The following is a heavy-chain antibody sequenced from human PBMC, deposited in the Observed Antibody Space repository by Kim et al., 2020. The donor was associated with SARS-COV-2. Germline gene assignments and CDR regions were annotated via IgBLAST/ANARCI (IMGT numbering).Heavy chain of an antibody. CDR3: ARPLGSSGAFDI. V-gene: IGHV4-34*01. CDR1: GGSFSGYY. J-gene: IGHJ3*02. CDR2: INHSGST. Sequence: SETLSLTCAVYGGSFSGYYWSWIRQPPGKGLEWIGEINHSGSTNYNPSLKSRVTISVDTSKNQFSLKLSSVTAADTAVYYCARPLGSSGAFDIWGQGTMVTVSS. D-gene: IGHD6-6*01.